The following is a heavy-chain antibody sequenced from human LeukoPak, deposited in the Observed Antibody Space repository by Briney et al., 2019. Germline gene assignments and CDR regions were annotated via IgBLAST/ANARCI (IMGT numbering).Heavy chain of an antibody. V-gene: IGHV4-59*01. Sequence: SETLSLTCTVSGGSISSYYWSWIRQPPGKGLEWIGYIYYSGSTNYNPSLKSRVTISVDTSKNQFSLKLSSVTAADTAVYYCARALRYRRFPFDYWGQGTLFTVSS. CDR3: ARALRYRRFPFDY. J-gene: IGHJ4*02. CDR1: GGSISSYY. CDR2: IYYSGST. D-gene: IGHD1-26*01.